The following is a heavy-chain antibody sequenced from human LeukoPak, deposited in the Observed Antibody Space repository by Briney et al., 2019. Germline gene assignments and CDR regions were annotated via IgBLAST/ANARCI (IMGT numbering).Heavy chain of an antibody. J-gene: IGHJ4*02. V-gene: IGHV4-38-2*02. CDR2: IYHSGST. Sequence: SETLSLTCTVSGYSISSGYYWGWIRQPPGKGLEWMGSIYHSGSTYYNPSLKSRVTISVDTSKNQFSLKLSSVTAADTAVYYCAREYYYDSSGYSNFDYWGQGTLVTVSS. D-gene: IGHD3-22*01. CDR1: GYSISSGYY. CDR3: AREYYYDSSGYSNFDY.